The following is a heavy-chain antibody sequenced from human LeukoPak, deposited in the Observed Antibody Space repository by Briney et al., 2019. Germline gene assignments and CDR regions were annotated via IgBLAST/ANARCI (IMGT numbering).Heavy chain of an antibody. CDR2: TWYDGSNK. J-gene: IGHJ3*02. CDR3: AKDYVTVVILVHHDAFDI. Sequence: TGGSLRLSCAASGFTFTNYGMHWVRQAPGKGLEWVAVTWYDGSNKYYADSVKGRFTISRDNSKNTLYLQMNSLRAEDTAVYYCAKDYVTVVILVHHDAFDIWGQGTMVTVSS. CDR1: GFTFTNYG. V-gene: IGHV3-30*02. D-gene: IGHD4-23*01.